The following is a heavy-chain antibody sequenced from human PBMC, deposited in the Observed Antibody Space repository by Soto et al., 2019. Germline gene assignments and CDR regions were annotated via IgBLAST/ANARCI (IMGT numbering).Heavy chain of an antibody. J-gene: IGHJ5*02. D-gene: IGHD6-13*01. CDR1: GGSISSNY. V-gene: IGHV4-59*01. Sequence: PSETLSLTCTVSGGSISSNYWTWIRQPPGKGLEWIGYVYNSGSTNYNPSLKSRVTISEDTSKSQFSLKVNSMTAADTAVYYCARDRRAAVAGYTFDNWGQGILVTVSS. CDR2: VYNSGST. CDR3: ARDRRAAVAGYTFDN.